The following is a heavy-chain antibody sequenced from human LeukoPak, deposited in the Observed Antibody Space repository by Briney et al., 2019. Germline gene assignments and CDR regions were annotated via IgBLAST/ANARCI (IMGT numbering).Heavy chain of an antibody. CDR1: GGSISSSSYY. V-gene: IGHV4-39*01. D-gene: IGHD5-24*01. CDR3: ARRSVGKRWLQLGPLDY. CDR2: IYYSGST. Sequence: KPSETLSLTCTVSGGSISSSSYYWGWIRQPPGKGLEWIGSIYYSGSTYYNPSLKSRVTISVDTSKNQFSLKLSSVTAADTAVYYCARRSVGKRWLQLGPLDYWGQGTLVTVSS. J-gene: IGHJ4*02.